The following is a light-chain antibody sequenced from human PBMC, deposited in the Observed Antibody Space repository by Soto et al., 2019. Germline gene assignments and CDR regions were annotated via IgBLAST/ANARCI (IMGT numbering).Light chain of an antibody. CDR1: SSNIGNNY. Sequence: QSVLTQPPSVSAAPGQTVTISCSGRSSNIGNNYVSWYQQVPGTAPKLLIKDNDKRPSGIPDRFSGSKSGTSATLGITGLKTGDEANYYCGTWDSSLSAVVFGGGTQLTVL. J-gene: IGLJ2*01. V-gene: IGLV1-51*01. CDR2: DND. CDR3: GTWDSSLSAVV.